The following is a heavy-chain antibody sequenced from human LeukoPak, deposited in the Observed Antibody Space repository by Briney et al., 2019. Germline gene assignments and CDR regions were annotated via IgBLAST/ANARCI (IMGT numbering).Heavy chain of an antibody. CDR1: GGSISSYY. CDR2: IYYSGST. J-gene: IGHJ5*02. Sequence: PSETLSLTCTVSGGSISSYYWSWIRQPPGKGLEWIGYIYYSGSTNYNPSLKSRVTISVDTSKNQFSLKLSSVTAADTAVYYCARGVGATLYNWFDPWGQGTLVTVSS. V-gene: IGHV4-59*01. CDR3: ARGVGATLYNWFDP. D-gene: IGHD1-26*01.